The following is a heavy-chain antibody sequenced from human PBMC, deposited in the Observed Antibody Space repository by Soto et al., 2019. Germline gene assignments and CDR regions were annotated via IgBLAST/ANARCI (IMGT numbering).Heavy chain of an antibody. V-gene: IGHV4-59*01. CDR3: ARRGYGPGFPYYYGMDV. CDR2: IHYSGST. Sequence: SETLSLTCSVSDASITSSYWSWVRQPPGKGLEWIGFIHYSGSTNYNPSLQSRLTMSVDTSKSQFSLKLSSVTAADTAVYYCARRGYGPGFPYYYGMDVWGQGTTVTVSS. J-gene: IGHJ6*02. CDR1: DASITSSY. D-gene: IGHD3-10*01.